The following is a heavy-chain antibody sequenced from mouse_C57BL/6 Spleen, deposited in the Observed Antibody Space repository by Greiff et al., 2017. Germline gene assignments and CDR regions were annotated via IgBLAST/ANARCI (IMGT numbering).Heavy chain of an antibody. V-gene: IGHV5-17*01. J-gene: IGHJ3*01. CDR1: GFTFSDYG. CDR2: ISSGSSTI. Sequence: EVQLVESGGGLVKPGGSLKLSCAASGFTFSDYGMHWVRQAPEKGLEWVAYISSGSSTIYYADTVKGRFTISRDNAKNTLFLQMTSLRSEDTAMYYCAYSSGFLWFAYWGQGTLGTVSA. CDR3: AYSSGFLWFAY. D-gene: IGHD3-2*02.